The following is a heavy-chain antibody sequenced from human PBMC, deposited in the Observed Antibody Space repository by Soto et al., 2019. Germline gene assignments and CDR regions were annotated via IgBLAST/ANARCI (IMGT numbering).Heavy chain of an antibody. CDR3: ARERAVSGYILAS. V-gene: IGHV3-53*01. CDR1: GFSVSTKY. J-gene: IGHJ5*02. D-gene: IGHD3-22*01. Sequence: EVQLVESGGGLIQPGGSLRLSCVVSGFSVSTKYMTWVRQAPGKGLEWVSVLYTDDSTYYTDSVKGRFTISRDNSKHTLYLQMNSLRADDTAVYYRARERAVSGYILASWGRGTLVTVSS. CDR2: LYTDDST.